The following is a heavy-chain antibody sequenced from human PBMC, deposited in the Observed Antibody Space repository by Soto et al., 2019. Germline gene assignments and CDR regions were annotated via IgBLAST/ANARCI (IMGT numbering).Heavy chain of an antibody. V-gene: IGHV5-51*01. D-gene: IGHD3-3*01. CDR2: IYPGDSDT. Sequence: PGESLKISCKGSDYSFNTYWIAWVRQMPGKGLEWMGIIYPGDSDTRYSPSFQGQVTISADKSISTAHLQWSSLKASDTAMYYYARQIRHYDSWSNTYYYYGLDVWGQGTTVTVSS. CDR1: DYSFNTYW. J-gene: IGHJ6*02. CDR3: ARQIRHYDSWSNTYYYYGLDV.